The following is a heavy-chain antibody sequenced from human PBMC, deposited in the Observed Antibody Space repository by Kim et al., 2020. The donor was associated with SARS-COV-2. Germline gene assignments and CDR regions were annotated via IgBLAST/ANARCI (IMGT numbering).Heavy chain of an antibody. Sequence: GGSLRLSCAASGFTFTTSPMGWVRQAPGKGLEWVSRISWDGTRTDYADSVKGRVTLSSDNSKNTLYLHMNSLRVEDTAIYYCAKGVINSGFDYWGQGTQVTVSS. D-gene: IGHD1-26*01. CDR2: ISWDGTRT. CDR3: AKGVINSGFDY. V-gene: IGHV3-23*01. J-gene: IGHJ4*02. CDR1: GFTFTTSP.